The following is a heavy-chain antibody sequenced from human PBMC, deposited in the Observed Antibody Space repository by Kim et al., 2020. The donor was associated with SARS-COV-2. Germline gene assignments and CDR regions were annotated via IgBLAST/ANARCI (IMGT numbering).Heavy chain of an antibody. CDR1: GFTFSSYA. D-gene: IGHD3-22*01. J-gene: IGHJ4*02. Sequence: GGSLRLSCAASGFTFSSYAMSWVRQAPGKGLEWVASISENGGTTYYADSVKGRFTISRDNSKNTLYLQINSLSAEDTAVYYCAKDTPRSRLWLLFDSWGQGTLVTVSS. V-gene: IGHV3-23*01. CDR3: AKDTPRSRLWLLFDS. CDR2: ISENGGTT.